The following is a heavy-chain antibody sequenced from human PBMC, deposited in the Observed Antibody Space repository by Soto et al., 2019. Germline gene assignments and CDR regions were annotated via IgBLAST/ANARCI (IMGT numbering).Heavy chain of an antibody. V-gene: IGHV1-69*08. CDR2: IIEIAGKT. CDR1: GGIFSSYS. J-gene: IGHJ4*02. CDR3: ARDDSGFSGSHYIDYFNY. D-gene: IGHD1-26*01. Sequence: KVSCKASGGIFSSYSISWVRQAPEQGLEWMGRIIEIAGKTDYSQHFQGRVTITTDKSTSTDYMELSSLTSEDTAVYYCARDDSGFSGSHYIDYFNYWGQGALVTVSS.